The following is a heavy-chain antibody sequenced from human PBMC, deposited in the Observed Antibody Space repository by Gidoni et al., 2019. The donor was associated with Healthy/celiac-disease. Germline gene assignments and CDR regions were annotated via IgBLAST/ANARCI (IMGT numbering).Heavy chain of an antibody. J-gene: IGHJ4*02. Sequence: EVQLLESGGGLVQPGGSLRTSCAASGFTFSIYAMSWVRQAPGKGLEWVSAIRGSGGSTYYADSVKGRFTISRDNSKNTLYLQMNSLRAEDTAVYYCAKGHKRSGFWSGYYTAFFDYWGQGTLVTVSS. CDR3: AKGHKRSGFWSGYYTAFFDY. V-gene: IGHV3-23*01. CDR1: GFTFSIYA. D-gene: IGHD3-3*01. CDR2: IRGSGGST.